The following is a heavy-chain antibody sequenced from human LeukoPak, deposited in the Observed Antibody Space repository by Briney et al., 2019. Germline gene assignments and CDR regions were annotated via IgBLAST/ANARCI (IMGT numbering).Heavy chain of an antibody. CDR1: GGSFSGYY. D-gene: IGHD5-12*01. J-gene: IGHJ2*01. Sequence: KPSETLSLTCAVYGGSFSGYYWSWIRQPPGKGLEWIGEINHSGSTNYHPSFKSRVTMSVDTSKNQFSLNLSSVTDADTAVYYCARGRYTDWYFDLWGRGTLVTVSS. CDR3: ARGRYTDWYFDL. CDR2: INHSGST. V-gene: IGHV4-34*01.